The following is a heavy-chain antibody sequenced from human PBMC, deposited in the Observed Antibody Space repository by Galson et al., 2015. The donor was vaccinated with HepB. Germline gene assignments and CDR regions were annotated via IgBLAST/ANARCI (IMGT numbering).Heavy chain of an antibody. CDR1: GYTLTELS. V-gene: IGHV1-24*01. CDR3: ATVGPRSVRVAATPSYYFDY. J-gene: IGHJ4*02. Sequence: SVKVSCKVSGYTLTELSMHWVRQAPGKGLEWMGGFDPEDGETIYAQKFQGRVTMTEDTSTDTAYMELSSLRSEDTAVYYCATVGPRSVRVAATPSYYFDYWGQGTLVTVSS. CDR2: FDPEDGET. D-gene: IGHD2-15*01.